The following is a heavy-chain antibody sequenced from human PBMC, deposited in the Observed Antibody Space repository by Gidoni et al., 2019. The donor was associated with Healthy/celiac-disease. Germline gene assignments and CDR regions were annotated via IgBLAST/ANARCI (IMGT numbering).Heavy chain of an antibody. CDR2: IYTSGST. V-gene: IGHV4-61*02. CDR1: GGSISSGSYY. CDR3: ARENQMATMREGSFHFDY. D-gene: IGHD5-12*01. Sequence: QVQLQESGPGLVKPSQTLSLTCTVSGGSISSGSYYWSWIRQPAGKGLEWIGRIYTSGSTNYNPSLKSRVTISVDTSKNQFSLKLSSVTAADTAVYYCARENQMATMREGSFHFDYWGQGTLVTVSS. J-gene: IGHJ4*02.